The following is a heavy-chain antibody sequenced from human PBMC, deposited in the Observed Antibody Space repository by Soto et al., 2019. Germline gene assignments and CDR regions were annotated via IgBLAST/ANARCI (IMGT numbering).Heavy chain of an antibody. CDR1: GDSISSHDW. CDR2: IHHSGGT. V-gene: IGHV4-4*02. J-gene: IGHJ4*02. Sequence: QVQLQESGPGLVKPSGTLSLTCAVSGDSISSHDWWSWVRQPPNKGLEWIAEIHHSGGTNYNPSLMSRATISVDNSKNQFSLKLISATAADTAVYHCVRNGYYSLDYWGQGTLVSVSS. D-gene: IGHD3-3*01. CDR3: VRNGYYSLDY.